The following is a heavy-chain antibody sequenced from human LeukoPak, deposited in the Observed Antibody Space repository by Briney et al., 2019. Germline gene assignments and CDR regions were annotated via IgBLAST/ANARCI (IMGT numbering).Heavy chain of an antibody. D-gene: IGHD6-13*01. CDR1: GGSISGYN. CDR3: ARGAFGYSYAPTLTAAAGSMDV. Sequence: SETLSLTCIVSGGSISGYNCNWVRQPAGKGLEWIGHVSSSASPTYDPYFTSRVTISVDTSKNQFSLKLSSVTAADTAVYYCARGAFGYSYAPTLTAAAGSMDVWGKGTTVTVSS. V-gene: IGHV4-4*07. J-gene: IGHJ6*04. CDR2: VSSSASP.